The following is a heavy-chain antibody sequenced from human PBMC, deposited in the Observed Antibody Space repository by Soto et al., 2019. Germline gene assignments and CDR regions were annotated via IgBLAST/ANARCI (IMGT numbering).Heavy chain of an antibody. V-gene: IGHV4-59*01. CDR2: IFYDWTI. D-gene: IGHD3-10*01. CDR3: ARDIRYIGSFYYFDY. J-gene: IGHJ4*02. CDR1: GVSISSYY. Sequence: QVQLQESGPVLVKPSETLSLTCTVSGVSISSYYWSWIRQPPGEGPEWIGNIFYDWTINYNPSLRSRVTISVDTSKNQVSLRLSSVTAADTAIYYCARDIRYIGSFYYFDYWGQGSLVTVSS.